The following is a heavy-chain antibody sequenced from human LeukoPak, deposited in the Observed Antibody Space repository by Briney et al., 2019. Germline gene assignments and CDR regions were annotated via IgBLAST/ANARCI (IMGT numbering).Heavy chain of an antibody. J-gene: IGHJ3*02. D-gene: IGHD3-10*01. CDR3: AKDRRSYYGDPDAFDI. Sequence: GGSLRLSCAASGFTFSSYAMSWVRQAPGKGLEWVSAISGSGGSTYYADSVKGRFTISRDNSKNTLYLQMNSLRAEDTAVYYCAKDRRSYYGDPDAFDIWGQGTMVTVSS. CDR2: ISGSGGST. V-gene: IGHV3-23*01. CDR1: GFTFSSYA.